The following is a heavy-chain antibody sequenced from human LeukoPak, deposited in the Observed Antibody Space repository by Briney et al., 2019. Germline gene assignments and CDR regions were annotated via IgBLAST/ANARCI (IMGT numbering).Heavy chain of an antibody. CDR2: IIPIFGTA. J-gene: IGHJ3*02. CDR1: GGTFSSYA. Sequence: SVKVSCKASGGTFSSYATSWVRQAPGQGLEWMGGIIPIFGTANYAQKFQGRVTITTDESTSTAYMELSSLRSEDTAVYYCASSLAVAGRGDAFDIWGQGTMVTVSS. V-gene: IGHV1-69*05. CDR3: ASSLAVAGRGDAFDI. D-gene: IGHD6-19*01.